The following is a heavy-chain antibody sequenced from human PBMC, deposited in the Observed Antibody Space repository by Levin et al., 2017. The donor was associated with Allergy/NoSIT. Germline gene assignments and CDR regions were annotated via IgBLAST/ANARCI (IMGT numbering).Heavy chain of an antibody. J-gene: IGHJ5*02. D-gene: IGHD1-14*01. CDR1: GFTFSSYS. V-gene: IGHV3-21*01. CDR3: ARSGYGTRQNWFDP. CDR2: ISSSSSYI. Sequence: GGSLRLSCAASGFTFSSYSMNWVRQAPGKGLEWVSSISSSSSYIYYADSVKGRFTISRDNAKNSLYLQMNSLRAEDTAVYYCARSGYGTRQNWFDPWGQGTLVTVSS.